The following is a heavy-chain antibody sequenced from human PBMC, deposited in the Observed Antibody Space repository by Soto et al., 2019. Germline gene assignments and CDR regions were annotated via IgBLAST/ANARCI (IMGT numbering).Heavy chain of an antibody. Sequence: SSETLSLTCTVSGGSITSGGYYWSWIRQRPGKGLEWIGYIYYSGFTYYNPSLKSRVTISVDTSKNQFSLKLSSVTAEDTAVYYSARSVFPWGQGTLVTVSS. CDR1: GGSITSGGYY. V-gene: IGHV4-31*03. CDR2: IYYSGFT. CDR3: ARSVFP. J-gene: IGHJ5*02.